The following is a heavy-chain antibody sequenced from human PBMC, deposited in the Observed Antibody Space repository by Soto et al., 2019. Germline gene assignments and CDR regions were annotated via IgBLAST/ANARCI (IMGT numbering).Heavy chain of an antibody. Sequence: ASVKVSCKASGYTFTGYYMHWVRQAPGQGLEWMGWINPNSGGTNYAQKFQGRVTMTRDTSISTAYMELSRLRSDDTAVCYCARVNVVVVAATREYYFDYWGQGTLVTVSS. J-gene: IGHJ4*02. CDR3: ARVNVVVVAATREYYFDY. CDR1: GYTFTGYY. V-gene: IGHV1-2*02. CDR2: INPNSGGT. D-gene: IGHD2-15*01.